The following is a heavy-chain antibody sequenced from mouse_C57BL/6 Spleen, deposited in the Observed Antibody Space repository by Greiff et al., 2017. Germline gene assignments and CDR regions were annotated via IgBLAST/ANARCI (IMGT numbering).Heavy chain of an antibody. CDR3: AIIYYGNYENAMDY. Sequence: QVQLQQPGAELVMPGASVKLSCKASGYTFTSYWMHWVKQRPGQGLEWIGELDPSDSYTNYNQKFKGKSTLTVDKSSSTAYMQLSSLTSEDSAVYDCAIIYYGNYENAMDYWGQGTSVTVSA. CDR1: GYTFTSYW. J-gene: IGHJ4*01. D-gene: IGHD2-1*01. V-gene: IGHV1-69*01. CDR2: LDPSDSYT.